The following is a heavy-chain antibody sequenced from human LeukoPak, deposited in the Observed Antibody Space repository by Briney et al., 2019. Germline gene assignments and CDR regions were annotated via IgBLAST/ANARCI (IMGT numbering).Heavy chain of an antibody. CDR2: ISSSSSYT. D-gene: IGHD3-22*01. J-gene: IGHJ4*02. CDR3: ARPYYYDSSGYLH. V-gene: IGHV3-11*03. CDR1: GFTFSDYY. Sequence: PGGSLRLSCAASGFTFSDYYMSWIRQAPGKGLEWVSYISSSSSYTNYADSVKGRFTISRDNAKNSLYLQMNSLRAEDTAVYYCARPYYYDSSGYLHWGQGTLVTVSS.